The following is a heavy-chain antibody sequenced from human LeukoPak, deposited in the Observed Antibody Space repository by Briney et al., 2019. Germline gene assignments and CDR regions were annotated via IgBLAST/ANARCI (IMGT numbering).Heavy chain of an antibody. J-gene: IGHJ6*03. CDR2: TYHSGST. CDR3: ARGMTTVVTGPYYYYMDV. Sequence: SETLSLTCTVSGGSISSYYWSWIRQPPGKGLEWIGYTYHSGSTKYNPSLKSRVTISVDTSKNQFSLKLSSVTAADTAVYYCARGMTTVVTGPYYYYMDVWGKGTTVTVSS. D-gene: IGHD4-23*01. V-gene: IGHV4-59*01. CDR1: GGSISSYY.